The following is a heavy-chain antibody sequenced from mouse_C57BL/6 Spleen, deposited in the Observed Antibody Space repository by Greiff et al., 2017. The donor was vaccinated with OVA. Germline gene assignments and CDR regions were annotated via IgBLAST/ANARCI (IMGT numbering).Heavy chain of an antibody. D-gene: IGHD1-1*01. CDR2: ISSGSSSI. CDR1: GFTFSDYG. CDR3: AGTTVGATDYAMGD. V-gene: IGHV5-17*01. Sequence: EVKLVESGGGLVKPGGSLKLSCAASGFTFSDYGMHWVRQAPEKGLEWVAYISSGSSSIYYADKVKGRFTISRDNAKNTLCLQLTRLRSEYTAMYYGAGTTVGATDYAMGDWGPGTSVTVAS. J-gene: IGHJ4*01.